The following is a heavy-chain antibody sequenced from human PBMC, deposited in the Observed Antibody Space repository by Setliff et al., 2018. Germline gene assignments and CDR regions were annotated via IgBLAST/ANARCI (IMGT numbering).Heavy chain of an antibody. J-gene: IGHJ3*02. CDR1: GYTFTDYY. V-gene: IGHV1-46*03. Sequence: ASVKVSCKASGYTFTDYYIHWVRQAPGQGLEWMGIINPSGGLTRYAQKFQGKVTMTRDTSTSTVYMEVSSLRSEDTAVYFCARDRFYNSWSGTSITAPHDAFDIWGQGTMVTVSS. CDR2: INPSGGLT. D-gene: IGHD3-3*01. CDR3: ARDRFYNSWSGTSITAPHDAFDI.